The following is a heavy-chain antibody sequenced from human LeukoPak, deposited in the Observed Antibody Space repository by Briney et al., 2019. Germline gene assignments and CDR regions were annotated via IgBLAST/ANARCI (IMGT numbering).Heavy chain of an antibody. D-gene: IGHD3-3*01. Sequence: GGSLRLSCAASGFTFSSYSMNWVRQAPGMGLEWVSYISSSSSTIYYADSVKGRFTISRDNAKNSLYLQMNSLRAEDTAVYYCARILEGYYYYYMDVWGKGTTVTVSS. CDR1: GFTFSSYS. CDR3: ARILEGYYYYYMDV. J-gene: IGHJ6*03. CDR2: ISSSSSTI. V-gene: IGHV3-48*01.